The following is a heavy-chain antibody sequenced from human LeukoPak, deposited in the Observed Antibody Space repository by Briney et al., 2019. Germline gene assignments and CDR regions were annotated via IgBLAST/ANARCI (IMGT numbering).Heavy chain of an antibody. V-gene: IGHV3-11*01. D-gene: IGHD2-2*01. Sequence: PGGSLRLSCAASGFTFSDYYMSWIRQAPGKGLEWVPYISSSGSTIYYADSAKGRFTISRDNAKNSLYLQMNSLRAEDTAVYYCARVVPAYYYYYMDVWGKGTTVTVSS. CDR2: ISSSGSTI. CDR1: GFTFSDYY. J-gene: IGHJ6*03. CDR3: ARVVPAYYYYYMDV.